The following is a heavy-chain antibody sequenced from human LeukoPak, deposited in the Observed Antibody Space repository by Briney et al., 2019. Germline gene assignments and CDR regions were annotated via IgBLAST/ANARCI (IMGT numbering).Heavy chain of an antibody. V-gene: IGHV3-30*03. CDR3: ARDPQTNAFDI. J-gene: IGHJ3*02. CDR1: GFTFSTYG. CDR2: LSYDGSNK. Sequence: PGRSLRLSCAASGFTFSTYGMHWVRQAPGKGLEWVAVLSYDGSNKYYADSVKGRFTISRDNSKNTLYLQMNSLRAEDTAVYYCARDPQTNAFDIWGQGTMVTVSS.